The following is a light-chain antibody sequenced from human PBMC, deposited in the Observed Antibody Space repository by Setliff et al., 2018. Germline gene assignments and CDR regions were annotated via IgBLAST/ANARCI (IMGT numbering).Light chain of an antibody. J-gene: IGLJ1*01. Sequence: QSALAQEASVSGTVGRKVTLSCTGESDNIGRNAVGWYQQSSHGAPKTVMLGNFLPSGIPDRFSGSKSGTTASLTISGLQLEDEADYYCSTWDYSLRTHVFGTGTKVTVL. CDR2: GNF. CDR1: SDNIGRNA. CDR3: STWDYSLRTHV. V-gene: IGLV1-44*01.